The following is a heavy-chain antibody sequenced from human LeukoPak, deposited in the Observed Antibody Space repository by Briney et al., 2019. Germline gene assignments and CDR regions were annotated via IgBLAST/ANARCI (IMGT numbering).Heavy chain of an antibody. Sequence: SETLSLTCTVSGGSISSYYWSWIRQPAGKGLEWIGRIYTSGSTNYNPSLKNRVTMSVDTSKNQFSLKLSSVTAADTAVYYCARDPPAPVKGAFDIWGQGTMVTVSS. CDR2: IYTSGST. V-gene: IGHV4-4*07. J-gene: IGHJ3*02. CDR1: GGSISSYY. CDR3: ARDPPAPVKGAFDI. D-gene: IGHD2-2*01.